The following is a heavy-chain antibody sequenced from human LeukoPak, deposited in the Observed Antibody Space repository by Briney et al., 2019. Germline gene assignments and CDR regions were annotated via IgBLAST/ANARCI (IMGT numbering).Heavy chain of an antibody. D-gene: IGHD2-2*02. V-gene: IGHV3-30*03. J-gene: IGHJ4*02. CDR1: GFTFSSYG. Sequence: GGSLRLSCAASGFTFSSYGMHWVRQAPGKGLEWVAVISYDGSNKYYADSVKGRFTISRDNSKNTLYLQMNSLRAEDTAVYYCARSRGYRTQNDYWGQGTLVTVSS. CDR3: ARSRGYRTQNDY. CDR2: ISYDGSNK.